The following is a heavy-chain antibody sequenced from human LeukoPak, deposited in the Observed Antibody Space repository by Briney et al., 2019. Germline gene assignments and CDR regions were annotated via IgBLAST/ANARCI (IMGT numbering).Heavy chain of an antibody. CDR1: GFTFSSHA. V-gene: IGHV3-23*01. J-gene: IGHJ3*02. CDR2: ISGSGDST. D-gene: IGHD4-17*01. CDR3: AKSLEYGARGAAFDI. Sequence: QPGGSLRLSCAASGFTFSSHAMTWVRQAPGKGLEWVSAISGSGDSTYYADSVKGRFTISRDNSKNTLFLQMNSLRAEDTALYYCAKSLEYGARGAAFDIWGQGTMVTVSS.